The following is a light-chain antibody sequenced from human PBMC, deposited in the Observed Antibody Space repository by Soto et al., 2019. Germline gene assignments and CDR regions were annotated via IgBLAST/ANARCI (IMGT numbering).Light chain of an antibody. V-gene: IGLV1-47*01. CDR3: CADAGSNSFVV. Sequence: QSVLTQPPSASGNPGQRLTISCSGSTSNILRNYVYWYRQFPGTAPRLLISMNDQRPSGAPDRFSGSKSGTSASLAISGLRSGDDVDYYCCADAGSNSFVVFGGGTKRTVL. CDR2: MND. CDR1: TSNILRNY. J-gene: IGLJ2*01.